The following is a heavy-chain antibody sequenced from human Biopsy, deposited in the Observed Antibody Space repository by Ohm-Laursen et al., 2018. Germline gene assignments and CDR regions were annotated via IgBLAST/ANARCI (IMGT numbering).Heavy chain of an antibody. V-gene: IGHV1-46*01. CDR3: ARAGVGSDGADSYYYGMDV. D-gene: IGHD5-24*01. J-gene: IGHJ6*02. CDR1: GNTFATYH. Sequence: SAKVSCKASGNTFATYHIHWVRQAPGQGLEWMGVISPSGATTSFSQKFQGRITMTRDTSTGTVYMDLNSLGSEDTAVYYCARAGVGSDGADSYYYGMDVWGPGTTVTVSS. CDR2: ISPSGATT.